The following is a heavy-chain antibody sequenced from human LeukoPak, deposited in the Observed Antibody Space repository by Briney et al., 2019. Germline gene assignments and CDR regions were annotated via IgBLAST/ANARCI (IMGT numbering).Heavy chain of an antibody. CDR2: ISYDGPNK. Sequence: GGALRLSCAASGFTFSSYGMHWVRQAPGKGQKWVAVISYDGPNKYYADSVKGRFTISRDDSKSTLYLQMNSLRAEDTAVYYCAKEKLPSGYSFLTDYWGQGTLVTVSS. CDR3: AKEKLPSGYSFLTDY. D-gene: IGHD5-18*01. J-gene: IGHJ4*02. CDR1: GFTFSSYG. V-gene: IGHV3-30*18.